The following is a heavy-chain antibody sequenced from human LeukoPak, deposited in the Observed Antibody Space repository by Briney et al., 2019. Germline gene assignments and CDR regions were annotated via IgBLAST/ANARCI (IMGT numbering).Heavy chain of an antibody. Sequence: AGGSLRLSCAASGFTFSSYGMHWVRQAPGKGLEWVAVIRYDGSNKYYADSVKGRFTISRDNSKNTLYLQMNSLRAEDTAVYYCAKELHDYGGNPLDYWGQGTLVTVSS. CDR2: IRYDGSNK. D-gene: IGHD4-23*01. J-gene: IGHJ4*02. CDR3: AKELHDYGGNPLDY. V-gene: IGHV3-33*06. CDR1: GFTFSSYG.